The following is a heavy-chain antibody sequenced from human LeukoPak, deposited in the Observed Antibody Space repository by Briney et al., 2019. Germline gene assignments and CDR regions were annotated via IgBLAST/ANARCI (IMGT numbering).Heavy chain of an antibody. J-gene: IGHJ4*02. CDR3: ARVGGTDIVVVVAATPYYFDY. D-gene: IGHD2-15*01. Sequence: SETLSLTCAVYGGSFSGYYWSWIRQPPGKGLEWIGEMNHSGSTNYNPSLKSRVTISVDTSKNQFSLKLSSVTAADTAVYYCARVGGTDIVVVVAATPYYFDYWGQGTLVTVSS. CDR1: GGSFSGYY. V-gene: IGHV4-34*01. CDR2: MNHSGST.